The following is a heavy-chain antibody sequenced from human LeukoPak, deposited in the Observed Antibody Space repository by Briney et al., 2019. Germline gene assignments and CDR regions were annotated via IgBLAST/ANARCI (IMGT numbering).Heavy chain of an antibody. CDR3: ARFSPRAMGNYLDF. CDR1: GGSISSGSYS. D-gene: IGHD7-27*01. J-gene: IGHJ4*02. V-gene: IGHV4-30-2*01. Sequence: SQTLSLTCAVSGGSISSGSYSWSWIRQPPGKGLEWIGYIYPRGSTYYNPSLKSRVILSLDKSANQFSLNLSSVTAADTAVYYCARFSPRAMGNYLDFWGQGTLVTVTS. CDR2: IYPRGST.